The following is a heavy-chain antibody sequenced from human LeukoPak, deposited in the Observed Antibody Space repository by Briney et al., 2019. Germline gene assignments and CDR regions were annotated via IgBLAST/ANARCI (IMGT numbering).Heavy chain of an antibody. J-gene: IGHJ4*02. CDR1: GFTFAGYT. CDR3: AKDRSWHGLEY. V-gene: IGHV3-30*04. CDR2: ITYDGSTK. Sequence: GGSLRLSCAASGFTFAGYTMHWVRQAPGKGLEWATLITYDGSTKYYADSVKGRFTISRDNSKNRLYLQMDSLRGEDTAVYYCAKDRSWHGLEYWGQGALVTVSS. D-gene: IGHD3-16*02.